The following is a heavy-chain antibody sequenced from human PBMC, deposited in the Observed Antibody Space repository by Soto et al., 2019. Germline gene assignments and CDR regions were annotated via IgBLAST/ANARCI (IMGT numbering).Heavy chain of an antibody. CDR3: AQMSIVATLVFDY. CDR2: INHSGST. CDR1: GGSFSGYY. D-gene: IGHD5-12*01. V-gene: IGHV4-34*01. Sequence: SETLSLTCAVYGGSFSGYYWSWIRQPPGKGLEWIGEINHSGSTNYNPSLKSRVTISVDTSKNQFSLKLSSVTAADTAVYYCAQMSIVATLVFDYWGQGTLVTVSS. J-gene: IGHJ4*02.